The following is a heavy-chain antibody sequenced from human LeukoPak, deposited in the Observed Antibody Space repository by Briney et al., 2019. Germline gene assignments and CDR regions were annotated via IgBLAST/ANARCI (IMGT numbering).Heavy chain of an antibody. CDR1: GYTFTDYY. J-gene: IGHJ4*02. D-gene: IGHD2-2*02. CDR2: INPNYGGT. Sequence: ASVQVSCKASGYTFTDYYMHWVRQAPGQGLEWMGWINPNYGGTNYAQNFQGRVTMTRDTSISTAYMELSRLRSDDTAVYYCARGRVGYCSSTNCYKGGSIDYWGQGTLVTVSS. V-gene: IGHV1-2*02. CDR3: ARGRVGYCSSTNCYKGGSIDY.